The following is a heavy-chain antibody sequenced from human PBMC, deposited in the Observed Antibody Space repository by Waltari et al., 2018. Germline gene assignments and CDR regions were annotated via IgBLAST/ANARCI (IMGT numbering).Heavy chain of an antibody. CDR2: MKSDGSAT. V-gene: IGHV3-74*01. J-gene: IGHJ5*02. CDR1: GFTFSTFW. Sequence: EVQLVESGGGLVHPGASLRLSCEASGFTFSTFWVHWVRQVPGKGLVWVSRMKSDGSATSYADSVKGRFTISRDNAKNTVYLQMNSLRVEDTAVYHCASDVHSGRYGWFDPWGQGTLVTVSS. D-gene: IGHD1-26*01. CDR3: ASDVHSGRYGWFDP.